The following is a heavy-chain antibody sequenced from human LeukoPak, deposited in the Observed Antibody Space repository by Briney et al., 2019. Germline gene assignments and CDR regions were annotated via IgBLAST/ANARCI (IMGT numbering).Heavy chain of an antibody. V-gene: IGHV3-15*01. J-gene: IGHJ4*02. CDR1: GFTFSNAW. D-gene: IGHD4-23*01. Sequence: GGSLRLSCAASGFTFSNAWMSWVRQAPGKGLEWVGRIKSKTDGGTTDYAAPVKGRFTISRDDSKNTLYLQMNSLKTEDTAVYYRARDSSDYGGKGIDYWGQGTLVTVSS. CDR3: ARDSSDYGGKGIDY. CDR2: IKSKTDGGTT.